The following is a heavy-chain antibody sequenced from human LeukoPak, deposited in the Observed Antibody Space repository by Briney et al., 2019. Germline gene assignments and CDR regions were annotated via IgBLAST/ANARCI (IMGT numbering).Heavy chain of an antibody. Sequence: ASVKVSCKVSGYTLTELSMHWVRQAPGKGPEWMGGFDPEDGETIYAQKFQGRVTMTEDTSTDTAYMELSSLRSEDTAVYYCATGGDLTYLPDYWGQGTLVTVSS. CDR3: ATGGDLTYLPDY. CDR2: FDPEDGET. J-gene: IGHJ4*02. D-gene: IGHD3-16*01. CDR1: GYTLTELS. V-gene: IGHV1-24*01.